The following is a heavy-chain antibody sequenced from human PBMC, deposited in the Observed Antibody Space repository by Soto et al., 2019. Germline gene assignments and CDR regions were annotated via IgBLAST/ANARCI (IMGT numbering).Heavy chain of an antibody. D-gene: IGHD6-6*01. Sequence: EASVKVSCKASGYTLTELSMHWVRQAPGKGLEWMGGFDPEDGESIYAQKFQGRVTMTEDTSTDTAYMELSSLRSEDTAVYYCATGIGRIAARVAWFDPWGQGTLVTVSS. CDR1: GYTLTELS. CDR2: FDPEDGES. CDR3: ATGIGRIAARVAWFDP. J-gene: IGHJ5*02. V-gene: IGHV1-24*01.